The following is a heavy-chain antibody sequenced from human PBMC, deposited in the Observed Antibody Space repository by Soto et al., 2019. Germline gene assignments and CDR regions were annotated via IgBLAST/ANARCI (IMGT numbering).Heavy chain of an antibody. D-gene: IGHD2-2*01. CDR1: GYTFTGYY. V-gene: IGHV1-2*02. J-gene: IGHJ6*02. CDR2: INPQTGGT. Sequence: ASVKVSCKASGYTFTGYYIHWVRQAPGQGLEWMGWINPQTGGTSYAQKFQGRVTLSRDTSINTAYLELSRLTFDDAAVYFCARERYQVISDGMDVWGQGTTVTVSS. CDR3: ARERYQVISDGMDV.